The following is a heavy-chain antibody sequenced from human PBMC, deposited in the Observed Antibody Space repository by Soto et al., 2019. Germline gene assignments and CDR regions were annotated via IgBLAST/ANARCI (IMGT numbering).Heavy chain of an antibody. V-gene: IGHV4-39*01. J-gene: IGHJ5*02. Sequence: SETLSLTCTVSGGSITNSYWGWIRRPPGKGLEWIGSIYYSERTSYNSGSTYYSPSLKSRVTISGDTSKSQFSLKLSSVTAADTAVYYCARHTRNQFDPWGQGTLVTVSS. CDR3: ARHTRNQFDP. CDR1: GGSITNSY. CDR2: IYYSERTSYNSGST.